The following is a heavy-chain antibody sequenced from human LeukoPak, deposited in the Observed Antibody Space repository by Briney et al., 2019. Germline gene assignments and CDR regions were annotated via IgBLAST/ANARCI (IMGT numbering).Heavy chain of an antibody. CDR2: ISSSGSTI. Sequence: AGGSLRLSCAASGFTFSSYEMNWVRQAPGKGLEWVSYISSSGSTIYYADSVKGRFTISRDNAKNSLYLQMNSLRAEDTAVYYCARWFGEAYGMDVWGQGTTVTVSS. CDR1: GFTFSSYE. D-gene: IGHD3-10*01. CDR3: ARWFGEAYGMDV. V-gene: IGHV3-48*03. J-gene: IGHJ6*02.